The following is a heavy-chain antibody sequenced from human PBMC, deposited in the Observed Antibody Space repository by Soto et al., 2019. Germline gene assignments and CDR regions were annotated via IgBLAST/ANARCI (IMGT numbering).Heavy chain of an antibody. J-gene: IGHJ1*01. Sequence: EVQLLESGGGLVQPGGSLRLSCVDSGSTFSTYAMTWVRQAPGKGLEWVSAISFSGGSTYYADSVKGRFTISRDNSKNTLYLKMNSLRAEDTAVYYCAKRWFSTGSGSYFQHWGQGTLVTVSS. CDR2: ISFSGGST. CDR1: GSTFSTYA. D-gene: IGHD6-25*01. CDR3: AKRWFSTGSGSYFQH. V-gene: IGHV3-23*01.